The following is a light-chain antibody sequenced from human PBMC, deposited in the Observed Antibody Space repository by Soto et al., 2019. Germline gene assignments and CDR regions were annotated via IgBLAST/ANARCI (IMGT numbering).Light chain of an antibody. CDR1: SSDVGGYNY. Sequence: QSALTQPPSASGSPGQSVTISCTGTSSDVGGYNYVSWYQQHPGKAPKLMIYEVSKRPSGVPDRFSGSKSGNTASLTVSGLQAEDEADYYCSSYAGSNHVVFGGGTKLT. V-gene: IGLV2-8*01. CDR2: EVS. CDR3: SSYAGSNHVV. J-gene: IGLJ2*01.